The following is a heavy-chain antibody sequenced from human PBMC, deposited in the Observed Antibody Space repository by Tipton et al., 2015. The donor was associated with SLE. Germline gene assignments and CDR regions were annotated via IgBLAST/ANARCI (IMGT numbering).Heavy chain of an antibody. CDR2: IYYSGST. Sequence: TLSLTCSVSGDSISRNFWSWIRQPPGKGLEWIGYIYYSGSTNYNPSLKSRITLSLDTSKNQFSLRVNSVTAADTAVYYCARGGGSYYDYWGQGTLVTVSS. J-gene: IGHJ4*02. CDR1: GDSISRNF. CDR3: ARGGGSYYDY. D-gene: IGHD1-26*01. V-gene: IGHV4-59*08.